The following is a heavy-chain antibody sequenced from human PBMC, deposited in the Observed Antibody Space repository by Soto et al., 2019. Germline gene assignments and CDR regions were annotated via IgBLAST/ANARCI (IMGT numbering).Heavy chain of an antibody. CDR1: EGKTRNSVYY. D-gene: IGHD3-22*01. J-gene: IGHJ4*02. CDR2: ISFKGTT. Sequence: VSEGKTRNSVYYWSRISQPPATGPEWIGSISFKGTTYYNPSLQSRVTISVDMSKNQFSLNLNSVTAADTAVFYCARSTFWYYHETGGYYGFDNCGQATLVT. CDR3: ARSTFWYYHETGGYYGFDN. V-gene: IGHV4-39*01.